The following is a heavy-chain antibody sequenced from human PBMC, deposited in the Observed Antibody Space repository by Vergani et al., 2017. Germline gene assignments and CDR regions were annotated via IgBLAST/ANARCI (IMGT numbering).Heavy chain of an antibody. V-gene: IGHV4-34*01. J-gene: IGHJ4*02. D-gene: IGHD3-3*01. CDR3: ARRSYDFWSGYYTYYFDY. Sequence: QVQLQQWGAGLLKPSETLSLTCAVYGGSFSGYYWSWIRQPPGKGLEWIGEINHSGSTNYNPSLKSRVTISVDTSKNQFSLKLSSVTAADTAVYYCARRSYDFWSGYYTYYFDYWGQGTLVTVSS. CDR2: INHSGST. CDR1: GGSFSGYY.